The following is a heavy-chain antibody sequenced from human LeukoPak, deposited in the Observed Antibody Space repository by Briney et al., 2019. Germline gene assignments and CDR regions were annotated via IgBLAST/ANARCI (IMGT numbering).Heavy chain of an antibody. CDR2: ISSSSSTI. V-gene: IGHV3-48*01. CDR1: GFSFSSYS. J-gene: IGHJ4*02. D-gene: IGHD6-6*01. Sequence: GGSLKLSCAASGFSFSSYSMNWARQSPGKGLEWDSYISSSSSTISYADSVEGRFTISRDNAKNSLYLQMNSLRVEDTAVYYCARGVKTIAARPPYFDYWGQGTLVTVSS. CDR3: ARGVKTIAARPPYFDY.